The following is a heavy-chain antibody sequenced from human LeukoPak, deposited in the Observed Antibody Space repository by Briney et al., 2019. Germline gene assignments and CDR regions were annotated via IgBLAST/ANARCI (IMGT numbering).Heavy chain of an antibody. CDR1: GYTFTGYY. CDR3: ARGPIVLRYFDWIRFDP. D-gene: IGHD3-9*01. V-gene: IGHV1-2*02. CDR2: INPNSGGT. Sequence: ASVKVSCKASGYTFTGYYMHWARQAPGQGLEWMGWINPNSGGTNYAQKFQGRVTMTRDTSISTAYMELSRLRSDDTAVYYCARGPIVLRYFDWIRFDPWGQGTLVTVSS. J-gene: IGHJ5*02.